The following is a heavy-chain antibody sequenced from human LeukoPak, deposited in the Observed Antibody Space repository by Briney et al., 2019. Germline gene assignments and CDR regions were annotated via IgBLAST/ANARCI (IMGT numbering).Heavy chain of an antibody. J-gene: IGHJ4*02. V-gene: IGHV4-4*07. CDR2: VYISGDT. Sequence: PSETLSLTCTVSGGSVTTAHWYWSWIRQPAGKGLEWIGRVYISGDTKYNPSLKSRVIMSLDASKNQFSLRLTSVTAADTAVYYRARLIAEVGGGTNYFDTWGQGTLVTVSS. D-gene: IGHD2-21*01. CDR1: GGSVTTAHWY. CDR3: ARLIAEVGGGTNYFDT.